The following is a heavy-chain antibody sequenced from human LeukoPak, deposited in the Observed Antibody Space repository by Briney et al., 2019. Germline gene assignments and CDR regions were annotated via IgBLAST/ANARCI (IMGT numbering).Heavy chain of an antibody. CDR2: ISYDGSNK. CDR3: AKDHVVVTERKIYYYYGMDV. Sequence: PGGSLRLSCAASGFTFSSYGMHWVRQAPGKGLEWVAVISYDGSNKYYADSVKGRFTISRDNSKNTLYLQMNSLRAEDTAVYYCAKDHVVVTERKIYYYYGMDVWGQGTTVTVSS. J-gene: IGHJ6*02. D-gene: IGHD2-21*02. V-gene: IGHV3-30*18. CDR1: GFTFSSYG.